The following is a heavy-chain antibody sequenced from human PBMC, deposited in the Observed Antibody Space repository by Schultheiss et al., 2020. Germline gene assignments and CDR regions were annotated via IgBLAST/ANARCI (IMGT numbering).Heavy chain of an antibody. CDR1: GFTFSSYG. V-gene: IGHV3-33*01. CDR3: VRDRRRLDN. J-gene: IGHJ4*02. Sequence: GGSLRLSCAASGFTFSSYGMHWVRQAPGKGLDWVALISYDGSSKYYADSVKGRFTISRDNSKNTLYLQMSSLGVEDTGLYYCVRDRRRLDNWGQGTLVTVSS. CDR2: ISYDGSSK.